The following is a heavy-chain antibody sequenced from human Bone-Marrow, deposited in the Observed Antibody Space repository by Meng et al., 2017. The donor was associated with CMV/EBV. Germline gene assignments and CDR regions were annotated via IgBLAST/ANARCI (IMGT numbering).Heavy chain of an antibody. J-gene: IGHJ6*02. CDR1: GGSFSGYY. V-gene: IGHV4-34*01. CDR2: INHGGST. D-gene: IGHD7-27*01. CDR3: ARGHGKKLGLYYYYYYGMDV. Sequence: GSLRLSCAVYGGSFSGYYWTWIRQPPGKGLEWIGEINHGGSTNYNPSLKSRVTISLDTSKNQLSLKLTSVTAADTAVYYCARGHGKKLGLYYYYYYGMDVWGQGTTVTVSS.